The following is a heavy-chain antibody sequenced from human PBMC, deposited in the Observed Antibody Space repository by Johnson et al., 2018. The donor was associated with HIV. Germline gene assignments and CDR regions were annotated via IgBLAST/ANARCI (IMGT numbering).Heavy chain of an antibody. CDR2: LYSGGNT. CDR1: GFSVSNNY. J-gene: IGHJ3*01. V-gene: IGHV3-66*01. Sequence: VQLVESGGGLVQSGGSMRLSCGASGFSVSNNYMNWVRQAPGKGLEWVSVLYSGGNTYYADSVRGRFTISSDNSKNTLYLQMSSLKVEDTAMYYCARDGESQKLPLGDAFDVWGQGTMVIVSS. CDR3: ARDGESQKLPLGDAFDV. D-gene: IGHD6-13*01.